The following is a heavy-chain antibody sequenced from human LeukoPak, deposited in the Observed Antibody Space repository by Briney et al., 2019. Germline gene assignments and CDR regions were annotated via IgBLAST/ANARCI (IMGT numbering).Heavy chain of an antibody. J-gene: IGHJ4*02. Sequence: GGSLKLSCAASGSTSRNYYMSWIRKAPGKGLEWVSYISSSGSTIYYADSVKGRFTISRDNAKNSLYLQMNSLRAEDTAVYYCARGRNVEMATTSPLGYWGQGTLVTVSS. CDR1: GSTSRNYY. V-gene: IGHV3-11*04. CDR2: ISSSGSTI. D-gene: IGHD5-24*01. CDR3: ARGRNVEMATTSPLGY.